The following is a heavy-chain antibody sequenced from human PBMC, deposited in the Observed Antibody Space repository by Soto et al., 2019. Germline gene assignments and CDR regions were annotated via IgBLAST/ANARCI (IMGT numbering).Heavy chain of an antibody. CDR1: GFTSSIFY. J-gene: IGHJ4*02. CDR3: AMTLLPFSSNYIDY. Sequence: GRSMCLSCATSGFTSSIFYMSWDSQAPGEWPGWVSYISGNGYSIYYADAGNSRITIASDSTENSLDLQMTYLRTDDTSVYYCAMTLLPFSSNYIDYWAQGTLVTVSS. CDR2: ISGNGYSI. V-gene: IGHV3-11*01. D-gene: IGHD3-10*01.